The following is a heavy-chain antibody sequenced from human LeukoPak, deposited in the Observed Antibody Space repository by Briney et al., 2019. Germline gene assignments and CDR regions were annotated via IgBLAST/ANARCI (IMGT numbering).Heavy chain of an antibody. D-gene: IGHD3-3*01. V-gene: IGHV7-4-1*02. J-gene: IGHJ5*02. CDR2: INTNTGNP. CDR1: GYTFTSYA. CDR3: ASTIGVAMGNWFDP. Sequence: ASVKVSCKASGYTFTSYAMNWVRQAPGQGLEWMGWINTNTGNPTYAQGSTGRFVFSLDTSVSTAYLQISSLKAEDTAVYYCASTIGVAMGNWFDPWGQGTLVTVSS.